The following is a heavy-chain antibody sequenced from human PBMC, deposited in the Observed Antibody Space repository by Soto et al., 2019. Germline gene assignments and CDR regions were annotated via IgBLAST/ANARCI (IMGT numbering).Heavy chain of an antibody. CDR1: GFTFSFSW. CDR2: IKSDGSGA. CDR3: ASGAAGGNFFDY. V-gene: IGHV3-74*01. D-gene: IGHD6-25*01. J-gene: IGHJ4*02. Sequence: EVRLVESGGGLVQPGGSLRLSCAASGFTFSFSWMHWVRQVPGEGLLWVSRIKSDGSGAIFADSVRGRFTISRDNAENSLDLQMNSLRAEDTAVDYCASGAAGGNFFDYWGQGTLVTVSS.